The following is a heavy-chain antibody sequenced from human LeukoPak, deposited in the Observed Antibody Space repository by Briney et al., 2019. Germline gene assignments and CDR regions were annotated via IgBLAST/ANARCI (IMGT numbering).Heavy chain of an antibody. CDR2: ISSSSSNI. CDR3: ASYHDGSGYSPHFDY. D-gene: IGHD3-22*01. J-gene: IGHJ4*02. V-gene: IGHV3-21*04. Sequence: PGGSLRLSCAASGFTFSSYSMNWVRQAPGKGLEWVSSISSSSSNIYYADSVKGRFTISRDNSKNTLYLQMNSLRAEDTAVYYCASYHDGSGYSPHFDYWGQGTLVTVSS. CDR1: GFTFSSYS.